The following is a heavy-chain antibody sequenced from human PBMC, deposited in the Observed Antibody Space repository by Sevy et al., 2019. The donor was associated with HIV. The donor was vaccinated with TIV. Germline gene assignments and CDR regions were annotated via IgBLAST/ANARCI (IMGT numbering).Heavy chain of an antibody. CDR1: GFTISSSA. J-gene: IGHJ4*02. CDR2: ISYDGSNK. Sequence: GGSLRLSCVVSGFTISSSAMHWVRQAPGKGLEWVAVISYDGSNKYYADSVKGRFTISRDDSKNTLYLRMNSLRTEDTAVYYCARVPTQRGAYYDFWSGYYDYWGQGTLVTVSS. CDR3: ARVPTQRGAYYDFWSGYYDY. V-gene: IGHV3-30*19. D-gene: IGHD3-3*01.